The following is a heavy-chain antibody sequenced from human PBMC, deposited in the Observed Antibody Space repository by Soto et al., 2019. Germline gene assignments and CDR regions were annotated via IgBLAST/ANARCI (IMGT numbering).Heavy chain of an antibody. V-gene: IGHV4-31*03. CDR1: GGSISSGGYY. J-gene: IGHJ6*02. CDR3: ARDWATVVPGRYYYYGMDV. D-gene: IGHD2-15*01. CDR2: IYYSGST. Sequence: QVQLQESGPGLVKPSQTLSLTCTVSGGSISSGGYYWSWIRQHPGKGLEWIGYIYYSGSTYYNPSLQSRVTISVDTSKNQFSLKLSSVTAADTAVYYCARDWATVVPGRYYYYGMDVWGQGTTVTVSS.